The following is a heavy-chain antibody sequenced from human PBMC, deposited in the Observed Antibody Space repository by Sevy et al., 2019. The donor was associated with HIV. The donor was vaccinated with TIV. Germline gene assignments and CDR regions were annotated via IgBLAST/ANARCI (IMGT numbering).Heavy chain of an antibody. CDR1: GFTFGNYA. J-gene: IGHJ4*02. V-gene: IGHV3-9*01. D-gene: IGHD2-15*01. Sequence: GGSLRLSCAGSGFTFGNYAMYWVRQSPGKGLEWVSGISWNSGCMGYADAVEGRFTISRDNAKNSLHLEMNSLRPEDTALYYCAKGVSAGNSGAAFDYWGQGTRVTVSS. CDR3: AKGVSAGNSGAAFDY. CDR2: ISWNSGCM.